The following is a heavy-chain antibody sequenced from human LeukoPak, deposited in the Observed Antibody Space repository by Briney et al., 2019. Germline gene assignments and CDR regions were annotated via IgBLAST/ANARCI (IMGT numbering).Heavy chain of an antibody. CDR2: LYSGGST. CDR1: GFTFSSYA. CDR3: ARYCTSTSCSTPFDY. D-gene: IGHD2-2*02. Sequence: SGGSLRLSCAASGFTFSSYAMSWVRQAPGTGLEWVSVLYSGGSTYYADSVKGRFTISRDNSKNTLYLQMNSLRAEDTAVYYCARYCTSTSCSTPFDYWGQGTLVTVSS. V-gene: IGHV3-53*01. J-gene: IGHJ4*02.